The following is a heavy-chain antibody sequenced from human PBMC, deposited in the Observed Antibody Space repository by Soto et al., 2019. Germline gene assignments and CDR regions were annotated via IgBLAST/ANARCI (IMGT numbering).Heavy chain of an antibody. CDR1: GFTFSSYA. CDR3: AKARPAADYYYGMEV. V-gene: IGHV3-23*01. CDR2: ISGSGGST. Sequence: GGSLRLSCAASGFTFSSYAMSWVLQAPGKGLEWVSAISGSGGSTYYADSVKGRFTISRDNSKNTLYLQMNSLRAEDTAVYYCAKARPAADYYYGMEVWGQGTTVTVSS. J-gene: IGHJ6*02. D-gene: IGHD2-2*01.